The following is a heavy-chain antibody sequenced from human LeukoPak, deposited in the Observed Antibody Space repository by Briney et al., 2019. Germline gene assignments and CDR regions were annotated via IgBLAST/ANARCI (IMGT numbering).Heavy chain of an antibody. D-gene: IGHD2-15*01. J-gene: IGHJ3*02. CDR1: GYTFTSYG. Sequence: GASVKVSCKASGYTFTSYGISWVRQAPGQGLEWMGWINAYNGNTNYAQKLQGRVNMTTDTSTSKAYMELRILRSDDTAVYYCAIGTLGYCSGGSCYEDAFDIWGQGTMVTVSS. V-gene: IGHV1-18*01. CDR3: AIGTLGYCSGGSCYEDAFDI. CDR2: INAYNGNT.